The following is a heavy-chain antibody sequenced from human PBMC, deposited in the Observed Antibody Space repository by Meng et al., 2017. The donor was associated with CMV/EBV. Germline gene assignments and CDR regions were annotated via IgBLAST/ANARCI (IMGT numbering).Heavy chain of an antibody. CDR2: IKSKTDGGTT. V-gene: IGHV3-15*01. D-gene: IGHD6-25*01. CDR3: TAATHLNWFDP. Sequence: AASGFTFSTAWMSWVRQAPGKGLEWVGRIKSKTDGGTTDYAAPVKGRFTISRDDSKNTLYLQMNSLKTEDTAVYYCTAATHLNWFDPWGQGTLVTVSS. CDR1: GFTFSTAW. J-gene: IGHJ5*02.